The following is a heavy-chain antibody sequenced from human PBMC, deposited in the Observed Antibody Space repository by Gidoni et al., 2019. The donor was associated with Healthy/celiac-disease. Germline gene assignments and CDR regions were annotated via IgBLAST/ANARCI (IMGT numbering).Heavy chain of an antibody. D-gene: IGHD1-26*01. Sequence: EVQLVESGGGLVQPGGSLRLSCAASGFTFSSYWMSWVRQAPGKGLEWVANIKQDGSEKYYVDSVKGRFTISRDNAKNSLYLQMNSLRAEDTAVYYCARGLLYLMAVGAHDYWGQGTLVTVSS. J-gene: IGHJ4*02. CDR3: ARGLLYLMAVGAHDY. CDR1: GFTFSSYW. CDR2: IKQDGSEK. V-gene: IGHV3-7*03.